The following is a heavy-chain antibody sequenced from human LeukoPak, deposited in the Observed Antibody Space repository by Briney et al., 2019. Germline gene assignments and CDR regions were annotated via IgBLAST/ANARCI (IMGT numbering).Heavy chain of an antibody. CDR3: AKGPTTWVDY. V-gene: IGHV3-9*01. CDR2: ISWNSGSI. D-gene: IGHD4-17*01. CDR1: GFIFDDYA. Sequence: GGSLRLSCAASGFIFDDYAMHWVRQAPGKGLEWVSGISWNSGSIGYADSVRGRFTISRDNSKNTLYLQMNSLRAEDTAVYYCAKGPTTWVDYWGQGTLVTVSS. J-gene: IGHJ4*02.